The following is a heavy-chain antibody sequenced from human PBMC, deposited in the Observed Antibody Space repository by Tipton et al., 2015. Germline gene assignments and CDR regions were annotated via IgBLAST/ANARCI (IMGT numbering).Heavy chain of an antibody. V-gene: IGHV3-33*08. CDR2: ISHDGTTD. J-gene: IGHJ5*02. CDR1: GFVFNDFA. D-gene: IGHD3-16*01. Sequence: SLRLSCAASGFVFNDFAMHWVRQAPGKGLEWVAVISHDGTTDYYADSLEDRFTISRDNVNASVHLRLSALTAADSGVYYCARAGTGAAGGLSLSGWIDPWGPGTLVIVSS. CDR3: ARAGTGAAGGLSLSGWIDP.